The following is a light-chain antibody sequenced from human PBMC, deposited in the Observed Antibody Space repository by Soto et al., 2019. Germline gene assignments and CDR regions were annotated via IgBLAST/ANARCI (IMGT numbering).Light chain of an antibody. J-gene: IGKJ1*01. CDR1: QDINKN. CDR2: DAS. CDR3: QHMRT. Sequence: DIQMTQSPSSLSASVGDRVTITCQASQDINKNLIWYQQKPGKAPKFLIYDASTLESGVPSRFSGSGFGTEFSLTISSLQPDDFGSYYCQHMRTFGQGTKVDIK. V-gene: IGKV1-33*01.